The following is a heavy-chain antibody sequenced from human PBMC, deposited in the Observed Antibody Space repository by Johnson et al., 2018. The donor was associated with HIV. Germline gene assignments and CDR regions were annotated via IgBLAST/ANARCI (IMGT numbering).Heavy chain of an antibody. J-gene: IGHJ3*02. CDR3: AKDMRYNWGSPFDI. CDR2: LSGSGGST. Sequence: VQLVESGGGLVQPGGSLRLSCVASGITFSSYAMSWVRQAPGKGLEWVSALSGSGGSTYYAGSVRGRFTISRDNSKNTVYLQMNSLRAEDTALYYCAKDMRYNWGSPFDIGGHGTMVTVSS. D-gene: IGHD1-20*01. CDR1: GITFSSYA. V-gene: IGHV3-23*04.